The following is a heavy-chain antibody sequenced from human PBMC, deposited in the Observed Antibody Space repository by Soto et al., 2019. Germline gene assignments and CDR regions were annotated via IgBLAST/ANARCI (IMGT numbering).Heavy chain of an antibody. CDR2: IYSNGGT. CDR3: ARVWGGAFDI. V-gene: IGHV4-59*01. D-gene: IGHD3-10*01. Sequence: SETLSLTCTVSGDSIGTYNWGWIRQPPGKRLEWIGYIYSNGGTSYNPALKSRVTISADTSTKQFSLRLSSVTAADTAVYYCARVWGGAFDIWGQGTMVTVSS. CDR1: GDSIGTYN. J-gene: IGHJ3*02.